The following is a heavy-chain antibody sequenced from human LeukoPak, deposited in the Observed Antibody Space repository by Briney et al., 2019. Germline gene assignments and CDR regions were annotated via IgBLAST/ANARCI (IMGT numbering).Heavy chain of an antibody. CDR2: ISGNGDTT. J-gene: IGHJ3*01. CDR1: GFTFSNYA. Sequence: GGSLRLSCAGSGFTFSNYAMSWVRQAPGKGLEWVSVISGNGDTTYYADSVKGRFTISRDNSKNTLYLQMNSLRAEDTAIYSCAKDYRGSGYFFDVWGQGTMAAVSS. CDR3: AKDYRGSGYFFDV. V-gene: IGHV3-23*01. D-gene: IGHD3-3*01.